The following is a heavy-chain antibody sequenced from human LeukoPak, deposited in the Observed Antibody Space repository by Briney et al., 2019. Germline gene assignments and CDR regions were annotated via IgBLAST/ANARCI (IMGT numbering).Heavy chain of an antibody. V-gene: IGHV5-51*01. CDR3: ARGRDSFGHPNFDY. D-gene: IGHD3-3*01. CDR1: GYPFTSFW. CDR2: IYPGDSET. Sequence: PGESPKISCEGFGYPFTSFWIGWVRQMPGKGLEWMGIIYPGDSETRYPPSFQGQVAISADKSTNTAYLQWNSLKASDSAMYFCARGRDSFGHPNFDYWGQGTLVTVSS. J-gene: IGHJ4*02.